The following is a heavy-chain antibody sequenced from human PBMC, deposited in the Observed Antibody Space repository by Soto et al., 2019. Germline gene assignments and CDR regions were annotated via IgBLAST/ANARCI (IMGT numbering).Heavy chain of an antibody. Sequence: SETLSLTCTVSGGSISSYYWSWVRQPPGKGLEWIGEIYHSGSTNYNPSLKSRVTISVDKSKNQFSLKLSSVTAADTAVYYCARDRYYYDSSGYYSNWFDPWGQGTLVTVSS. J-gene: IGHJ5*02. CDR1: GGSISSYY. V-gene: IGHV4-4*02. D-gene: IGHD3-22*01. CDR2: IYHSGST. CDR3: ARDRYYYDSSGYYSNWFDP.